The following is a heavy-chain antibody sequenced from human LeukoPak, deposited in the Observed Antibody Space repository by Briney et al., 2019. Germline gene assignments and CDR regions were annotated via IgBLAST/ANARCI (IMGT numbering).Heavy chain of an antibody. V-gene: IGHV3-30*02. J-gene: IGHJ4*02. CDR1: GFSYSSFG. D-gene: IGHD5-24*01. CDR2: IRYDGTNT. Sequence: PGGSLRLSCAASGFSYSSFGMHWVRQAPGKGLEWVAFIRYDGTNTYYADSVKGRFTSSRDNSKNTAYLQMNSLRVEDTAMYYCAKDRDLATISCDLWGQGTLVTVSS. CDR3: AKDRDLATISCDL.